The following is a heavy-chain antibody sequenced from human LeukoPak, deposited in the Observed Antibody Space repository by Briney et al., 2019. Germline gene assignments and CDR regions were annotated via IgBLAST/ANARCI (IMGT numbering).Heavy chain of an antibody. CDR3: ARGDNWNDRKNNWFDP. J-gene: IGHJ5*02. D-gene: IGHD1-20*01. V-gene: IGHV5-51*01. CDR2: IYPGDSDT. CDR1: GYSFTSYW. Sequence: GESLKISCKGSGYSFTSYWIGWVRQMPGKGLEWMGIIYPGDSDTRYGPSFQGQVTISADKSISTAYLQWSSLKASDTAMYYCARGDNWNDRKNNWFDPWGQGTLVTVSS.